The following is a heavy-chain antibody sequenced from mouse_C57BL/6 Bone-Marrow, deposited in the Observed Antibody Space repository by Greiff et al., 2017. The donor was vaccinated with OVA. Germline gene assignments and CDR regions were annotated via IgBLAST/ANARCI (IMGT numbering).Heavy chain of an antibody. J-gene: IGHJ4*01. CDR3: ARLRITTVVDYYAMDY. D-gene: IGHD1-1*01. CDR2: ISSGGSYT. V-gene: IGHV5-6*01. CDR1: GFTFSSYG. Sequence: EVQVVESGGDLVKPGGSLKLSCAASGFTFSSYGMSWVRQTPDKRLEWVATISSGGSYTYYPDSVKGRFTISRDNAKNTLYLQMSSLKSEDTAMYYCARLRITTVVDYYAMDYWGQGTSVTVSS.